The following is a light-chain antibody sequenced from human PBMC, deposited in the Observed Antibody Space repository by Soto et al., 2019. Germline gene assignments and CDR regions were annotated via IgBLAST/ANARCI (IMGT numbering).Light chain of an antibody. J-gene: IGKJ2*01. V-gene: IGKV3-20*01. CDR3: QQYVTSPYT. CDR2: GAS. CDR1: QSITTNS. Sequence: LSLSPGEGATLSCRASQSITTNSLAWYQQKPGQAPRLLIYGASNRATGVPDRVSASGSGTDFTLSFSRLEPEDFALYYCQQYVTSPYTFGQGTKLAIK.